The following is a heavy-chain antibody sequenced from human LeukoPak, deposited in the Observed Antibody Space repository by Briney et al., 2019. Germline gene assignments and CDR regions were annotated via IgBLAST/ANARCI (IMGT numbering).Heavy chain of an antibody. CDR3: ARLPGRTASQDY. CDR1: GFTFSSYT. Sequence: GGSLRLSCAASGFTFSSYTMNWVRQAPGKGLELVSSISSSSSYIYYTDSVKGRFTISRDNAKNSLYLQMDSLRAEGTAVYYCARLPGRTASQDYWGQGTLVTVSS. V-gene: IGHV3-21*01. CDR2: ISSSSSYI. D-gene: IGHD1-1*01. J-gene: IGHJ4*02.